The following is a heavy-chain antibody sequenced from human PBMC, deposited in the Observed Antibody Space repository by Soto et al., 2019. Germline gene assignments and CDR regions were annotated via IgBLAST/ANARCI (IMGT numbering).Heavy chain of an antibody. CDR2: INHSGRT. D-gene: IGHD2-2*01. CDR3: ARGPRCINTSCSNDYYHFGLDV. CDR1: GVSSSGYY. Sequence: ESLALTCAVNGVSSSGYYWSGIRQPAGRGLEWIGEINHSGRTNLNPSLKSRVSTSVDTSKNHFSLRLSSVTDADTDVYYCARGPRCINTSCSNDYYHFGLDVWGQGTTVTVSS. V-gene: IGHV4-34*01. J-gene: IGHJ6*02.